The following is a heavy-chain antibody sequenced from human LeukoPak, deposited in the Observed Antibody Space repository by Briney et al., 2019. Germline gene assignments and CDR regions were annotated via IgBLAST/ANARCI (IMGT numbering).Heavy chain of an antibody. CDR2: ISSGGSTI. D-gene: IGHD6-19*01. CDR3: ARDVGLVAGSYFDY. CDR1: GFTFSSYE. J-gene: IGHJ4*02. Sequence: GGSLRLSCAASGFTFSSYEMNWVRQAPGKGLEWVSYISSGGSTIYYADSVKGRFTISRDNAKNSLYLQMNSLRAEDTAVYYRARDVGLVAGSYFDYWGQGTLVTVSS. V-gene: IGHV3-48*03.